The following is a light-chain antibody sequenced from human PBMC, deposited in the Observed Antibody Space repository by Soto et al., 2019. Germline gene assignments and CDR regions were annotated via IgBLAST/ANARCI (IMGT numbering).Light chain of an antibody. CDR3: QRRSNWPGT. J-gene: IGKJ1*01. CDR1: QSVSSY. V-gene: IGKV3-11*01. CDR2: NAS. Sequence: EIVLTQSPATLSLSPGKRATLSCRASQSVSSYLAWYQQKPGQAPRLLIYNASNRATGIPARFSGSGSGTDFSLTISSLEPEDFAVYYCQRRSNWPGTFGQGTKVDIK.